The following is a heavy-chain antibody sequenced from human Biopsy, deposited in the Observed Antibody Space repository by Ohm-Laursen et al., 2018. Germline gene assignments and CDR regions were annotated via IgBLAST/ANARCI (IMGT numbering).Heavy chain of an antibody. CDR3: ARDRDRRGWFDP. CDR2: IYYTGST. D-gene: IGHD1-14*01. Sequence: SQTLSLTCAVYGESFNGYYWIWIRQTPGKGLEWIGYIYYTGSTNYNPSVKSLVTISVDTSKNQFSLKLNSVPAADTAVYFCARDRDRRGWFDPWGQGTLVTVSS. V-gene: IGHV4-59*01. CDR1: GESFNGYY. J-gene: IGHJ5*02.